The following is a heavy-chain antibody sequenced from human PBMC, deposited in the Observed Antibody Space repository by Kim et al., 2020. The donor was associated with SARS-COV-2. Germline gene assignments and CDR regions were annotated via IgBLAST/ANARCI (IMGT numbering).Heavy chain of an antibody. V-gene: IGHV3-66*01. CDR3: SSSGWCANY. D-gene: IGHD6-19*01. CDR2: ST. Sequence: STYYADSVNGRFTITRDNAKGPLYLQMNGLSAEDTAVYYCSSSGWCANYWGQGTLVTVSS. J-gene: IGHJ4*02.